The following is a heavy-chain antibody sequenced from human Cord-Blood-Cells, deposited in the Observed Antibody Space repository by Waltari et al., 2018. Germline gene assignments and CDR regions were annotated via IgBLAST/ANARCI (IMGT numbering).Heavy chain of an antibody. Sequence: QVQLVQSGAEVKKPGSSVKVSCKASGGTFSSYAISWVRQAPGQGLEWMGRIIPILGIAKYAQKCQGRVTITADKSTSTAYMELSSLRSEDTAVYYCATTPPEYSSSSGPWPHPWGQGTLVTVSS. D-gene: IGHD6-6*01. J-gene: IGHJ5*02. CDR3: ATTPPEYSSSSGPWPHP. CDR2: IIPILGIA. V-gene: IGHV1-69*09. CDR1: GGTFSSYA.